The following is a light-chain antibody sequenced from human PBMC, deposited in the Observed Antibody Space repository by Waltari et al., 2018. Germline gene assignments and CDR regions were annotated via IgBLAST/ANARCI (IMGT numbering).Light chain of an antibody. J-gene: IGKJ4*01. CDR1: QTVRTTY. CDR3: QQYDITPLT. CDR2: DTS. Sequence: EIVLTQSPGTLSLSPGERATLSCRASQTVRTTYLAWYQQKPGQAPTLLIYDTSSRATGIPDRFSGSGSVTDFSLTISSLEPEDFAVYYCQQYDITPLTFGGGTKVEIK. V-gene: IGKV3-20*01.